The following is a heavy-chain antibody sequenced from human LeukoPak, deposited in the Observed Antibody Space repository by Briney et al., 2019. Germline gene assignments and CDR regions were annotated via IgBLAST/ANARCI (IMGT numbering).Heavy chain of an antibody. J-gene: IGHJ6*02. CDR2: ISAYNGNT. V-gene: IGHV1-18*01. CDR3: ARSDYDFWSGYSDYGMDV. Sequence: ASVKVSCKASGYTFTSYGISWVRQAPGQGLEWMGWISAYNGNTNYAQKLQGRVTMTTDTSTSTAYMELRSLRPDDTAVYYCARSDYDFWSGYSDYGMDVRGQGTTVTVSS. D-gene: IGHD3-3*01. CDR1: GYTFTSYG.